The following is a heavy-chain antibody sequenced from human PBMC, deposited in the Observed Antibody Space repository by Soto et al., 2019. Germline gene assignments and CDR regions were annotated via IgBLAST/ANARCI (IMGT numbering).Heavy chain of an antibody. V-gene: IGHV3-21*01. J-gene: IGHJ6*02. CDR1: GFTFSSYS. Sequence: GGSLRLSCAASGFTFSSYSMNWVRQAPGKGLEWVSSISSSSSYIYYADSVKGRLTISRDNAKNSLYLQMNSLRAEDTAVYYCARDRQWASDYYYYYGMDVWGQGTTVTVSS. CDR2: ISSSSSYI. CDR3: ARDRQWASDYYYYYGMDV. D-gene: IGHD6-19*01.